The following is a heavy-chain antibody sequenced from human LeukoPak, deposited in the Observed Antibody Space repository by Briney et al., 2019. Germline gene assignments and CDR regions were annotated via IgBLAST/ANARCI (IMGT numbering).Heavy chain of an antibody. V-gene: IGHV4-39*01. J-gene: IGHJ4*02. CDR3: ARIYGSGSYDHYIDY. Sequence: SETLSLTCTVSGGSISSSSYYWGWIRQPPGKGLEWIGSIYYSGSTYYNPSLKSRVTISVDTSKNQFSLKLSSVTAADTAVYYCARIYGSGSYDHYIDYWGQGTLVTVSS. CDR2: IYYSGST. D-gene: IGHD3-10*01. CDR1: GGSISSSSYY.